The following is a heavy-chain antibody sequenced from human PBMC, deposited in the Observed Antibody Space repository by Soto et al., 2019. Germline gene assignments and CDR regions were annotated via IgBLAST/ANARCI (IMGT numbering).Heavy chain of an antibody. V-gene: IGHV4-30-4*01. Sequence: QVQLQESGPGLVKPSQTLSLTCTVSGGSISSGDYYWSWIRQPPGKGLEWIGYIYYSGSTYYNPSLKCRVTISVDTSKNQFSLKLSSVTAADTAVYYCARVSFLRGSLRLSEFDYWGQGTLVTVSS. CDR3: ARVSFLRGSLRLSEFDY. CDR1: GGSISSGDYY. D-gene: IGHD1-26*01. CDR2: IYYSGST. J-gene: IGHJ4*02.